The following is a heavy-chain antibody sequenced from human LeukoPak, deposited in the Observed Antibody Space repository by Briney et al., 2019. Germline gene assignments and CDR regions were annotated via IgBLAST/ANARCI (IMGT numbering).Heavy chain of an antibody. CDR3: ARDFHRRLYDSSGYYLY. CDR2: ISSSSSTI. CDR1: GFTFSSYS. V-gene: IGHV3-48*01. J-gene: IGHJ4*02. D-gene: IGHD3-22*01. Sequence: GGSLRLSCAVSGFTFSSYSMNWVRQAPGKGLEWVSYISSSSSTIYYADSMKGRFTISGDNAKNSLSLQMNSLGAEDTAVYYCARDFHRRLYDSSGYYLYWGQGTLVTVSS.